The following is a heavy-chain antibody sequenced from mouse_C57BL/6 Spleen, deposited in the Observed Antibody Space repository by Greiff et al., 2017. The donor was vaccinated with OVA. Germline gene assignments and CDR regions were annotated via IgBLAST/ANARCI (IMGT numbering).Heavy chain of an antibody. CDR2: ISGGGGNT. V-gene: IGHV5-9*01. CDR3: ARDGNYALFDY. D-gene: IGHD2-1*01. Sequence: DVKLVESGGGLVKPGGSLKLSCAASGFTFSSYTMSWVRQTPEKRLEWVATISGGGGNTYYPDSVKGRFTISRDNAKNTLYLQMSSLRSEDTALYYCARDGNYALFDYWGQGTTLTVSS. J-gene: IGHJ2*01. CDR1: GFTFSSYT.